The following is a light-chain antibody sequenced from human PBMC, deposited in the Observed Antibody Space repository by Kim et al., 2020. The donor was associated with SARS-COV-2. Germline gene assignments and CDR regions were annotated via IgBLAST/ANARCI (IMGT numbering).Light chain of an antibody. J-gene: IGLJ2*01. CDR2: EDD. V-gene: IGLV6-57*03. CDR3: QSYNRSNVV. CDR1: SDSNDDNY. Sequence: RVTIACTRSSDSNDDNYVQWYQQRPGWVPTAVIYEDDQRPSGVSDRFSGSIDTSSNSASLTISGLKTEDEADYYCQSYNRSNVVFGGGTQLTVL.